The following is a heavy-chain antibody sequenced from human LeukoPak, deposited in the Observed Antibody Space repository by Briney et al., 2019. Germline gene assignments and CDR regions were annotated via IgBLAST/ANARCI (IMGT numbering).Heavy chain of an antibody. CDR2: ITGSGGST. J-gene: IGHJ3*02. CDR1: GFTFSSHP. CDR3: AKAPSSSGYRAFDI. Sequence: PGGSLSLSCAASGFTFSSHPMRCVRQAPGRGLEWVSAITGSGGSTYYADSVKGRFTISRDNSKNTLYLQMNSLRAEDTAVYYCAKAPSSSGYRAFDIWGQGTMVTVSS. V-gene: IGHV3-23*01. D-gene: IGHD3-22*01.